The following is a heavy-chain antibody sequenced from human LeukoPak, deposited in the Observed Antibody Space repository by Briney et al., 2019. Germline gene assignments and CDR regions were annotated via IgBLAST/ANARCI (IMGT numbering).Heavy chain of an antibody. CDR2: IRYDGSNK. CDR1: GFTFSSYG. V-gene: IGHV3-30*02. Sequence: GGSLRLSCAASGFTFSSYGMHWVRQAPGKGLEWVAFIRYDGSNKYYADSVKGRFTISRDNSKNTLYLQMNSLRAEDTAVYYCAKILGFLELGGRMGAFDIWGQGTMVTVSS. J-gene: IGHJ3*02. D-gene: IGHD3-3*02. CDR3: AKILGFLELGGRMGAFDI.